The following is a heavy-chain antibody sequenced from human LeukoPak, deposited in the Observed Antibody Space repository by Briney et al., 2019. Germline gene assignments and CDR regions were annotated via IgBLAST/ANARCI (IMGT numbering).Heavy chain of an antibody. J-gene: IGHJ4*02. CDR2: IIPMSGTA. V-gene: IGHV1-69*13. CDR3: ARGGTTIFWDFDY. D-gene: IGHD3-9*01. Sequence: SVKLSCKASGGTFSSYTISWVRQAPGQGLEWLGGIIPMSGTANYAQRFQGRVTITADESTSTAYMELSSLRSDDTAVYYCARGGTTIFWDFDYWGQGTLVTVSS. CDR1: GGTFSSYT.